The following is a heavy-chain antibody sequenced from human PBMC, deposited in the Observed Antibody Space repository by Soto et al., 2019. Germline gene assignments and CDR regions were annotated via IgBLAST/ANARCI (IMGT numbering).Heavy chain of an antibody. D-gene: IGHD5-18*01. V-gene: IGHV3-7*01. CDR1: GFTFSSYW. J-gene: IGHJ6*03. Sequence: GGSLRLSCAASGFTFSSYWMSWVRQAPGKGLEWVANIKQDGSEKYYVDSVKGRFTIPRDNAKNSLYLQMNSLRAEDTAVYYCARDTAMVFPYYMDVWGKGTTVTVSS. CDR3: ARDTAMVFPYYMDV. CDR2: IKQDGSEK.